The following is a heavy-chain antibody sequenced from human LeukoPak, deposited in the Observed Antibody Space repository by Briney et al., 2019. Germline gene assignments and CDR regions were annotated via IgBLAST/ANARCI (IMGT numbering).Heavy chain of an antibody. J-gene: IGHJ6*02. CDR1: GGSISSHY. V-gene: IGHV4-59*11. D-gene: IGHD3-22*01. CDR2: IYYSGST. Sequence: SETLSLTCTVSGGSISSHYWSWIRQPPGKGLEWIGYIYYSGSTNYNPSLKSRVTISVDTSKNQFSLKLSSVTAADTAVYYCARAPPDSSGYYYYYYGMDVWGQGTTVTVSS. CDR3: ARAPPDSSGYYYYYYGMDV.